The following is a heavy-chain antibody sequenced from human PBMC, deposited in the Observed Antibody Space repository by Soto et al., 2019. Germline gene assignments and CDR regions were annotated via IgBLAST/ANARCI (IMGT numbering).Heavy chain of an antibody. Sequence: QITLKESGPALVKPRQTLTLTCTFSGFSLSTTGVAVGWIRQPPGKALEWLALIYWDDDKRCSPSLKSRLTNTKDTSKKQVVLTMTNMDTVDTATYVCVHRQRGDSRSSLNGVYFDHRGQGTLVTVSS. CDR2: IYWDDDK. J-gene: IGHJ4*02. CDR3: VHRQRGDSRSSLNGVYFDH. V-gene: IGHV2-5*02. D-gene: IGHD6-13*01. CDR1: GFSLSTTGVA.